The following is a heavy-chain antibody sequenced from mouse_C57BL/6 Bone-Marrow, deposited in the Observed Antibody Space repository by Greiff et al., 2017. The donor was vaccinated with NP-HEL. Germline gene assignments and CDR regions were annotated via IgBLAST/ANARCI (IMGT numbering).Heavy chain of an antibody. CDR3: ARDRGAYDGFSYYFDY. CDR2: ISDGGSYT. D-gene: IGHD1-1*01. J-gene: IGHJ2*01. Sequence: VQLKESGGGLVKPGGSLKLSCAASGFTFSSYAMSWVRQTPEKRLEWVATISDGGSYTYYPDNVKGRFTISRDNAKNNLYLQMSHLKSEDTAMYYCARDRGAYDGFSYYFDYWGQGTTLTVSS. V-gene: IGHV5-4*01. CDR1: GFTFSSYA.